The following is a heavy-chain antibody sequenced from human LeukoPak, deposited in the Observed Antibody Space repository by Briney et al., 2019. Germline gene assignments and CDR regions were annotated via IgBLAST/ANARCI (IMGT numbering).Heavy chain of an antibody. CDR1: GYTFTDYY. J-gene: IGHJ3*02. D-gene: IGHD4-17*01. V-gene: IGHV1-2*02. Sequence: GASVKVSCKASGYTFTDYYIHWVRQAPGQGREWMGWINPNSGGPNYAQKFQGRVTMTRDTSISTAYMELSRLRSDDTALYYCARTLNDYGDYKGAFDIWGQGTMVTVSS. CDR2: INPNSGGP. CDR3: ARTLNDYGDYKGAFDI.